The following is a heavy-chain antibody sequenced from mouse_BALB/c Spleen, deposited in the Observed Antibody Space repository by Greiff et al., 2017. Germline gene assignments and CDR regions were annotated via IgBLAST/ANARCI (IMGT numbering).Heavy chain of an antibody. CDR1: GFTFSSFG. J-gene: IGHJ4*01. Sequence: DVMLVESGGGLVQPGGSRKLSCAASGFTFSSFGMHWVRQAPEKGLEWVAYISSGSSTIYYADTVKGRFTISRDNPKDTLFLQMTSLRSEDTAMYYCARNNFDYWGQGTSVTVSS. CDR2: ISSGSSTI. V-gene: IGHV5-17*02. D-gene: IGHD1-3*01. CDR3: ARNNFDY.